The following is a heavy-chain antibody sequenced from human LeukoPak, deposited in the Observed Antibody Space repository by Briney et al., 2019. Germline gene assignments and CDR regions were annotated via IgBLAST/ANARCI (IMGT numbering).Heavy chain of an antibody. CDR2: IGSSGSTI. D-gene: IGHD5-18*01. J-gene: IGHJ4*02. CDR3: ASLEDTAMVSGY. CDR1: GFTFSTYW. V-gene: IGHV3-48*04. Sequence: PGGSLRLSCAASGFTFSTYWMSWVRQTPGKGLEWVSYIGSSGSTIYYADSVKGRFTISRDNAKNSLYLQMNSLRAEDTAVYYCASLEDTAMVSGYWGQGTLVTVSS.